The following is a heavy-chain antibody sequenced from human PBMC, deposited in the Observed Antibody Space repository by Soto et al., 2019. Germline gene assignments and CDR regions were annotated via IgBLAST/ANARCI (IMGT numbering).Heavy chain of an antibody. CDR1: GGTFSSHG. CDR3: ASERSAQYFDF. J-gene: IGHJ4*02. Sequence: QVQLVQSGTVVQRRGSSVKVSCQASGGTFSSHGMAWVRQAPGQGLEWMGGNIPTFGTPTYAPKFQGRVTITADKSTNTAYMELSSLRSEDTAVYYCASERSAQYFDFWGQGTLITVSS. V-gene: IGHV1-69*06. D-gene: IGHD1-26*01. CDR2: NIPTFGTP.